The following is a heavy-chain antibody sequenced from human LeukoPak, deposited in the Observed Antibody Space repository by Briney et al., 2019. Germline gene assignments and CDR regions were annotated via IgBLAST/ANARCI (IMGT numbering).Heavy chain of an antibody. CDR1: GGSISSSNW. V-gene: IGHV4-4*02. CDR3: ASLRSVSSWYGMDV. CDR2: IYHSGST. Sequence: TSETLSLTCAVSGGSISSSNWWSWVRQPPGKGLEWIGEIYHSGSTNYNPSLKSRVTISVDKSKNQFSLKLSSVTAADTAVYYCASLRSVSSWYGMDVWGQGTTVTVSS. J-gene: IGHJ6*02. D-gene: IGHD6-13*01.